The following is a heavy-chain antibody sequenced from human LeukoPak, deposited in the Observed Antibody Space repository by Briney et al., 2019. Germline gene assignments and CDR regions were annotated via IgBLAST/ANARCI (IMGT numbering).Heavy chain of an antibody. CDR1: GFTFSSYG. CDR3: ARGEHSSFDY. D-gene: IGHD6-6*01. Sequence: GGSLRLFCAASGFTFSSYGMHWVRQAPGKGLEWVANIKEDGSEKNYVDSVKGRFTISRDNAKNSLYLQMNSLRAEDTAVYYCARGEHSSFDYWGQGTLVTVSS. CDR2: IKEDGSEK. J-gene: IGHJ4*02. V-gene: IGHV3-7*01.